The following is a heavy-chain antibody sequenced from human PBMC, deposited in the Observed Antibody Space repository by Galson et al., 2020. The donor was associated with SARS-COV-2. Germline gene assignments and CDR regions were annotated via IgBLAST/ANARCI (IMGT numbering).Heavy chain of an antibody. Sequence: GGSLRLSCAASGFTFTSYAMAWVRQAPGKGLEWVSVIYSGGSTHYADSVKGRFTISRDTSKNTLDLQMNSLRAEDTAVYYCAKDIGQWLVLDYWGQGTLVTVSS. CDR3: AKDIGQWLVLDY. D-gene: IGHD6-19*01. CDR1: GFTFTSYA. J-gene: IGHJ4*02. V-gene: IGHV3-23*03. CDR2: IYSGGST.